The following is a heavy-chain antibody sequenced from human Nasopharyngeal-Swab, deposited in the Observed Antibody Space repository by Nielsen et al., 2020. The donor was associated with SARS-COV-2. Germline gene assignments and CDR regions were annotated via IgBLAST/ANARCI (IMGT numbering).Heavy chain of an antibody. J-gene: IGHJ5*02. Sequence: SETLSLTCSVSGDSITTDYWSWIRQSPGKGLEWVAYAYHSGSVGYNPSLKSRASISVDRSKNQLSLRLDSVTATDTGVYYCARHKSLNWFDIWGQGTLVTVSS. CDR2: AYHSGSV. V-gene: IGHV4-59*08. CDR1: GDSITTDY. CDR3: ARHKSLNWFDI.